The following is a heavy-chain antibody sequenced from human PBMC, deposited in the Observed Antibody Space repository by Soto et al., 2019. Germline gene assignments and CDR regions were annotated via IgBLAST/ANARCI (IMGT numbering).Heavy chain of an antibody. Sequence: GASVKVSCKTSGYTFSNYGINWVRQAPGQGLEWMGWISAYNGNTNFAQKLQGRVTLTRDTSITTAYMELSRLTSDDTAVYFCAREGSGWKYFDYWGQGSLVTVSS. V-gene: IGHV1-18*01. CDR3: AREGSGWKYFDY. CDR1: GYTFSNYG. J-gene: IGHJ4*02. D-gene: IGHD6-19*01. CDR2: ISAYNGNT.